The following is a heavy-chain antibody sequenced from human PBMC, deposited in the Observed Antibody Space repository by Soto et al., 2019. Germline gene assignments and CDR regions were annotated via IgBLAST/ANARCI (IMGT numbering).Heavy chain of an antibody. D-gene: IGHD3-22*01. Sequence: PSETLSLTCTVSGGSISSSSYYWGWIRQPPGKGLEWIGSIYYSGSTNYNPSLKSRVTISVDTSKNQFSLKLSSVTAADTAVYYCARSPDSSGYYPRRYYYGMDVWGQGTTVTVS. CDR1: GGSISSSSYY. V-gene: IGHV4-39*07. CDR3: ARSPDSSGYYPRRYYYGMDV. J-gene: IGHJ6*02. CDR2: IYYSGST.